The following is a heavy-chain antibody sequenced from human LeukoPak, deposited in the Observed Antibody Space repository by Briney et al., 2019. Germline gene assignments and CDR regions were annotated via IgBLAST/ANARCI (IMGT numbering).Heavy chain of an antibody. CDR2: ISGSGEST. V-gene: IGHV3-23*01. J-gene: IGHJ5*02. CDR1: GFTFGSCW. Sequence: GGSLRLSCAASGFTFGSCWMNWVRQAPGKGLEWVSAISGSGESTYYADSVKGRFTISRENSKSTLYLQMNSLRAEDTALYYCAKAREYSSSSENNWFDPWGQGTLVTVSS. CDR3: AKAREYSSSSENNWFDP. D-gene: IGHD6-6*01.